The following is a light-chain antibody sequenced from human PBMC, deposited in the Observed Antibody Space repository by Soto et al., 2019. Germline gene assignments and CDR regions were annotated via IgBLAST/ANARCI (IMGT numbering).Light chain of an antibody. CDR2: DAS. CDR3: QQRSNWPPIS. CDR1: QSVSSY. J-gene: IGKJ5*01. V-gene: IGKV3-11*01. Sequence: EIVLTQSPATLSLSPQERATLSCRASQSVSSYLAWYQQKPGQAPRLLIYDASNRDTGIPARFSGSGSGTDFALTISSLEPDDFALYYCQQRSNWPPISFGQGTRLEIK.